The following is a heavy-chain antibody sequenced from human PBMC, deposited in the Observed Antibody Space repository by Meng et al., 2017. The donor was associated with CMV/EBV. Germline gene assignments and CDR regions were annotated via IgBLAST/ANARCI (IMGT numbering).Heavy chain of an antibody. D-gene: IGHD2-2*01. V-gene: IGHV4-4*07. J-gene: IGHJ4*02. Sequence: CTVSGGSIRSYYWSWIRQPAGKGLEWIGRIYSSGGTNYKSSLKSRVTMSVDTSRNQFSLKLSSVTAADTAVYYCARTDCSSTSCYLNYWGQGTLVTSPQ. CDR3: ARTDCSSTSCYLNY. CDR1: GGSIRSYY. CDR2: IYSSGGT.